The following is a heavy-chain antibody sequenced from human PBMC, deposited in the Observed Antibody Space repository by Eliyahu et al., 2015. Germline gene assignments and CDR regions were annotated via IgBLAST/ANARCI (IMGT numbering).Heavy chain of an antibody. CDR1: GFTFTSYW. D-gene: IGHD5-18*01. CDR2: INSDGSRT. J-gene: IGHJ6*03. Sequence: EVQLVESGGGLVQPGGSLXLSCAVSGFTFTSYWMHWVRQAPGKGLVWVSRINSDGSRTNYADSVKGRFTISRDNAKNTLYLQMNSLRAEDTAVYYCARDAKRGYSYGYESRYYYMDVWGKGTTVTVSS. CDR3: ARDAKRGYSYGYESRYYYMDV. V-gene: IGHV3-74*01.